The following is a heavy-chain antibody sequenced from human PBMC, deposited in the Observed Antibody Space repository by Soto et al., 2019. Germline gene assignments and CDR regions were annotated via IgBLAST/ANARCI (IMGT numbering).Heavy chain of an antibody. V-gene: IGHV4-39*01. CDR3: ARHLRGVSGDYFHN. Sequence: ASETLSLTCTVSGDSIRSTRHYWGWIRQPPGKGLEWIGSIHYSGSSDYNPSLKSRVTTSVDTSKNQLSLKLTSGTAADTAVYYCARHLRGVSGDYFHNWGRGTLVTVSS. D-gene: IGHD3-10*01. J-gene: IGHJ4*02. CDR1: GDSIRSTRHY. CDR2: IHYSGSS.